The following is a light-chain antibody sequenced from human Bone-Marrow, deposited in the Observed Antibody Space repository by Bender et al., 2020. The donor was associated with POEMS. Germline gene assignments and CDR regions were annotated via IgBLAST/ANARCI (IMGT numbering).Light chain of an antibody. J-gene: IGLJ3*02. CDR1: SNDIGSYDS. V-gene: IGLV2-14*01. CDR3: AVWDDSLNGWV. Sequence: SALTQPASVSGSPGQSITISCAGRSNDIGSYDSVSWYQQYPGKAPKLMIYDVSNRPSGVSNRFSGSKSGNTASLTISGLQAEDEADYYCAVWDDSLNGWVFGGGTKLTVL. CDR2: DVS.